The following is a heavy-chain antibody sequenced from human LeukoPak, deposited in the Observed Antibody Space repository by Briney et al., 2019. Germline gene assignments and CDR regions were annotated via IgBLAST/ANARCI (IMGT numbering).Heavy chain of an antibody. CDR3: AREGVVAATPWFDP. CDR2: ISSSSSYI. J-gene: IGHJ5*02. Sequence: PGGSLRLSCAASGFTFSSYSMNWVRQAPGKGLEWVSSISSSSSYIYYADSVKRRFTVSRDNAKNSLYLQMNSLRAEDTAVYYCAREGVVAATPWFDPWGQGTLVTVSS. D-gene: IGHD2-15*01. CDR1: GFTFSSYS. V-gene: IGHV3-21*01.